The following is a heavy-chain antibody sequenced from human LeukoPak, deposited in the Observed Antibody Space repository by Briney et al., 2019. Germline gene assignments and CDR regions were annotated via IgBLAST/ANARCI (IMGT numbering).Heavy chain of an antibody. CDR2: ISTSGST. V-gene: IGHV4-4*07. CDR1: GGSISSYY. Sequence: SETLSLTCTVSGGSISSYYWSWIRQPAGKGLESIGHISTSGSTNYNPSLKRRVSISVDTSKNQFSLRLSTVTAADTAVYYCARIMISGYSAAPFDSWGLGTLVTVSS. D-gene: IGHD3/OR15-3a*01. J-gene: IGHJ5*01. CDR3: ARIMISGYSAAPFDS.